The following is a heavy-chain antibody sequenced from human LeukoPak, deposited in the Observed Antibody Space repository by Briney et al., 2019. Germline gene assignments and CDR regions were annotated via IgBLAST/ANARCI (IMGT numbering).Heavy chain of an antibody. J-gene: IGHJ4*02. Sequence: PGGSLRLSCAASGFTFSSYDMSWVRQAPGKGLEWVSAISGSGGSTYYADSVKGRFTISRDNSKNTLYLQMNSLRAEDTAVYYCAKTLHRVWFGELSPSWGQGTLVTVSP. V-gene: IGHV3-23*01. D-gene: IGHD3-10*01. CDR1: GFTFSSYD. CDR3: AKTLHRVWFGELSPS. CDR2: ISGSGGST.